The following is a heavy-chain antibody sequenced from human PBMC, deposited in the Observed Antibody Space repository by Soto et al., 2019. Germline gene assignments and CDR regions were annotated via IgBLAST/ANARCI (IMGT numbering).Heavy chain of an antibody. CDR3: ARDPTQLLWFGESWFDP. J-gene: IGHJ5*02. D-gene: IGHD3-10*01. Sequence: ASVKVSCKASGYTFTSYYMHWVRQAPGQGLEWMGIINPSGGSTSYAQKFQGRVTMTRDTSTSTVYMELSSLRSEDTAVYYCARDPTQLLWFGESWFDPWGQGTLVTVSS. V-gene: IGHV1-46*01. CDR1: GYTFTSYY. CDR2: INPSGGST.